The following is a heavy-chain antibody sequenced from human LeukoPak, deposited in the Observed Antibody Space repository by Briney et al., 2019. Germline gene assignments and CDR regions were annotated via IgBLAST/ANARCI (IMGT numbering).Heavy chain of an antibody. J-gene: IGHJ4*02. CDR3: ARKKTRGLYY. Sequence: GGSLRLSCAVSGFTFSSYEMNWVRQDPGKGLEWVSYISNSASAIYYADSVKGRFTISRDNAKNSLYLQMNSLRAEDTAIYYCARKKTRGLYYWGQGTLVTVSS. CDR2: ISNSASAI. D-gene: IGHD3-10*01. CDR1: GFTFSSYE. V-gene: IGHV3-48*03.